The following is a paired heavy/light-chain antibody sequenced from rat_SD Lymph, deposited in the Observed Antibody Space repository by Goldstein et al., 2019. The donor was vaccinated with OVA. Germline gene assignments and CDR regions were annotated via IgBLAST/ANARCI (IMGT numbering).Heavy chain of an antibody. CDR1: GFTFADFY. J-gene: IGHJ4*01. CDR3: TKHNLGAGVMDA. Sequence: EVKLLESGGGLVQPGGSLRLSCAASGFTFADFYMSWIRQSPGKAPEWLSFIRNKANRYSTEYNPSVKGRFTISRDDTQNVLYLQMNTLRAEDTAIYYCTKHNLGAGVMDAWGQGASVTVSS. D-gene: IGHD5-1*01. CDR2: IRNKANRYST. V-gene: IGHV7-6*01.
Light chain of an antibody. CDR1: EDIYKG. CDR3: QQYNNYPLT. CDR2: SAN. Sequence: DIQMTQSPASLSASLGETVTIECRTSEDIYKGLAWYQQKAGKSPQLLMYSANWLHTGVPSRFSGSGSGTQYFLKIVSLQSEDVASYFCQQYNNYPLTFGSGTKLEIK. V-gene: IGKV12S34*01. J-gene: IGKJ5*01.